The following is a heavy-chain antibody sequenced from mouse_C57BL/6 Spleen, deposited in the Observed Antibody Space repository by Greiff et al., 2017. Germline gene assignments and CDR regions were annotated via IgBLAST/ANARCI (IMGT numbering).Heavy chain of an antibody. J-gene: IGHJ2*01. D-gene: IGHD4-1*01. CDR1: GYAFSSSW. CDR3: ARMGWDDY. CDR2: IYPGDGDT. V-gene: IGHV1-82*01. Sequence: QVQLQQSGPELVKPGASVKISCKASGYAFSSSWMNWVKQRPGKGLEWIGRIYPGDGDTNYNGKFKGKATLTADKSPSTAYMQLSSQTSEDSAVYFCARMGWDDYWGQGTTLTVSS.